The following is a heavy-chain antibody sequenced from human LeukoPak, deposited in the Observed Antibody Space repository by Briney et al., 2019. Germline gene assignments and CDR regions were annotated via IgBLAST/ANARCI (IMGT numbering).Heavy chain of an antibody. CDR1: GYSISSGYY. CDR2: IYHSGST. J-gene: IGHJ5*02. Sequence: SETLSLTCTVSGYSISSGYYWGWIRQPPGKGLEWIGSIYHSGSTYYNPSLKSRVTISVDTSKNQFSLKLSSVTAADTAVYYCARDGYSGYDLNWFDPWGQGTLVTDSS. CDR3: ARDGYSGYDLNWFDP. V-gene: IGHV4-38-2*02. D-gene: IGHD5-12*01.